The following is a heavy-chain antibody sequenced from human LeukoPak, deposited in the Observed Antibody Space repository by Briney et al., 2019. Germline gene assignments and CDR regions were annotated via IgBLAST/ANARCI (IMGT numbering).Heavy chain of an antibody. CDR2: IYSDNT. D-gene: IGHD4/OR15-4a*01. Sequence: GGSLRLSCTVSGFTVSTNSMSWVRQAPGKGLEWVSFIYSDNTHYSDSVKGRFTISRDNSKNTLYLQTNSLRAEDTAVYYCARRAGAYSHPYDYWGQGTLVTVSS. J-gene: IGHJ4*02. CDR1: GFTVSTNS. V-gene: IGHV3-53*01. CDR3: ARRAGAYSHPYDY.